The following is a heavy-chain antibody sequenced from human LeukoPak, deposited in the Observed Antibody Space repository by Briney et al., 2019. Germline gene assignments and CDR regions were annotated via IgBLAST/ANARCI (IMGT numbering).Heavy chain of an antibody. J-gene: IGHJ4*02. CDR2: ISGSGGST. D-gene: IGHD3-10*01. CDR1: GFTFSSYA. CDR3: EGYYYGTVSPDY. Sequence: GGSLRLSCAASGFTFSSYAMSWVRQAPGEGVEWVSAISGSGGSTYYADSVKGRFTISRDNSKNTLYLQMNSLTAEDTAVYYCEGYYYGTVSPDYWGQGTLVTVSS. V-gene: IGHV3-23*01.